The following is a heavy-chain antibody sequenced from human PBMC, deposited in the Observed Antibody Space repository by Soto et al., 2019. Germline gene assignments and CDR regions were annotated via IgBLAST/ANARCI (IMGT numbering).Heavy chain of an antibody. V-gene: IGHV3-33*01. D-gene: IGHD2-21*02. CDR2: IWYDGSNK. CDR1: GFTFSSYG. J-gene: IGHJ3*02. Sequence: QVQLVESGGGVVQPGRSLRLSCAASGFTFSSYGMHWVRQAPGKGLEWVAVIWYDGSNKYYADSVKGRFTISRDNSKNTLYLQMNSLRAEDTAVYYCAREIIPHEAYCGGDCSDPSDAFDIWGQGTMVTVSS. CDR3: AREIIPHEAYCGGDCSDPSDAFDI.